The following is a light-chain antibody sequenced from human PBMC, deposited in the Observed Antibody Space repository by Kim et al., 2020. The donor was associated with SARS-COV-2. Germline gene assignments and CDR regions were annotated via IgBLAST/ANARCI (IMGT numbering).Light chain of an antibody. J-gene: IGKJ4*01. V-gene: IGKV1-13*02. CDR3: QQFNSYPLT. CDR1: QGISSS. Sequence: AIQLTQSPSSLSASVGDRVTITCRASQGISSSLAWYQQKPGKAPNLLINDASSLESGVPSRFSGSGSGTDFTLTISSLHPEDFATYYCQQFNSYPLTFGGGTKVDIK. CDR2: DAS.